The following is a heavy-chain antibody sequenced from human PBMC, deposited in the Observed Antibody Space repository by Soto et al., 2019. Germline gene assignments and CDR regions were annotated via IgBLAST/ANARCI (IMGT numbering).Heavy chain of an antibody. CDR2: INPADSDI. J-gene: IGHJ4*02. Sequence: GESLKISCEASGYSFTSNWIGWVRQMPGKGLEWMGIINPADSDIKYSPSFQGQVTISADKSISTVYLQWSSLQASDTAMYYCAIHGREDKGWTIRRLDYRGQGPRVSVSS. D-gene: IGHD2-15*01. CDR3: AIHGREDKGWTIRRLDY. V-gene: IGHV5-51*01. CDR1: GYSFTSNW.